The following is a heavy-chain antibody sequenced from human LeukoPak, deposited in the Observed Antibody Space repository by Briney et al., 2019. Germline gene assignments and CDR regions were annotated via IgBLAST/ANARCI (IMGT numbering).Heavy chain of an antibody. CDR3: ARDGGTAGYSSGSDY. J-gene: IGHJ4*02. V-gene: IGHV1-18*01. D-gene: IGHD5-18*01. CDR1: GYTFPSCG. Sequence: ASVKVSCKASGYTFPSCGISWVRQAPGQGLEWMGWISTYNGDTDYAQKLQGRVTVTTDTSTSTAYMELRSLRSDDTAVYYCARDGGTAGYSSGSDYWGQGTLVTVSS. CDR2: ISTYNGDT.